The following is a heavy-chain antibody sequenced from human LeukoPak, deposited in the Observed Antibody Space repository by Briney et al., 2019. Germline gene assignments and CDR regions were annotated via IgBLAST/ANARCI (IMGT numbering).Heavy chain of an antibody. Sequence: PGGSLRLSCAASGFTFSSYSMNWVRQAPGKGLEWVSSITGSTDYIYYADSVKGRFTISRDNAKNSLYLQMNSLRGEDTAVYYCARDDGGDLNDAFDIWGQGTMVTVSS. CDR2: ITGSTDYI. V-gene: IGHV3-21*01. CDR1: GFTFSSYS. J-gene: IGHJ3*02. CDR3: ARDDGGDLNDAFDI. D-gene: IGHD2-21*02.